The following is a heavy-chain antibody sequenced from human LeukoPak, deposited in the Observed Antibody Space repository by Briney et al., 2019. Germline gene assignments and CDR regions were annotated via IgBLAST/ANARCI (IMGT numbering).Heavy chain of an antibody. CDR1: GGTFIIYA. V-gene: IGHV1-18*01. CDR3: ARDLVAGTSNWFDP. J-gene: IGHJ5*02. CDR2: ISAYNGNT. D-gene: IGHD6-19*01. Sequence: ASVKVSFKASGGTFIIYAISWVRQAPGQGLEWMGWISAYNGNTNYAQKLQGRVTMTTDTSTSTAYMELRSLRSDDTAVYYCARDLVAGTSNWFDPWGQGTLVTVSS.